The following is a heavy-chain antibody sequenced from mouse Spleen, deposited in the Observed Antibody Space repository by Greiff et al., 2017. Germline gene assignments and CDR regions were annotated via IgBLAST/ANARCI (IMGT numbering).Heavy chain of an antibody. CDR1: GFTFSSYA. CDR3: ARHPYYYGSSYWYFDV. V-gene: IGHV5-9-3*01. Sequence: EVQLVESGGGLVKRGGSLKLSCAASGFTFSSYAMSWVRQTPEKRLEWVATISSGGGNTYYPDSVKGRFTISRDNAKNTLYLQMSSLKSEDTAMYYCARHPYYYGSSYWYFDVWGAGTTVTVSS. J-gene: IGHJ1*01. CDR2: ISSGGGNT. D-gene: IGHD1-1*01.